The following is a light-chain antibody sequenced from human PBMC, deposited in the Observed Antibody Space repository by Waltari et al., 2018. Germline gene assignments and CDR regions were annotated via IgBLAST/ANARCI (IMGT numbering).Light chain of an antibody. CDR3: QAWDSSTAVV. Sequence: SYELTQPPSVSVSPGQTASITCSGAKLGHKYASWYQQKPGQSPVLVIYQDTKRPSGIPERFSGSNSGNTATLTISGTQAMDEADYYCQAWDSSTAVVFGGGAKLTVL. V-gene: IGLV3-1*01. CDR2: QDT. CDR1: KLGHKY. J-gene: IGLJ2*01.